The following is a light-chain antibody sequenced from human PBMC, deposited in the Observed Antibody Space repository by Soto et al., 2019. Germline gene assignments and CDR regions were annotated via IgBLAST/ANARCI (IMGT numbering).Light chain of an antibody. Sequence: EIVLTQSPATLSLSPGERATLSRRTSQSVSSYFAWYQQKPGRAPRLLIYDASNRATGIPARFIGSGSGTDFTLTISSLEPEDFAVYYCQQRSNWPITFGQGTRLEIK. CDR2: DAS. V-gene: IGKV3-11*01. J-gene: IGKJ5*01. CDR1: QSVSSY. CDR3: QQRSNWPIT.